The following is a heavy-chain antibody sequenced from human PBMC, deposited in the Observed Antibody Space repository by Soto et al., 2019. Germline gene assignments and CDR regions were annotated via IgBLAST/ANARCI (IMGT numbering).Heavy chain of an antibody. D-gene: IGHD3-10*01. J-gene: IGHJ4*02. Sequence: GGSLRLSCAAAGFTFSSYAMSWARQAPGKGLEWVSAISGSGGSTYYADSVKGRFTISRDNSKNTLYLQMNSLRAEDTAVYYYAGRWDHYGSGSRHYWGQGTLVTVSS. CDR1: GFTFSSYA. V-gene: IGHV3-23*01. CDR3: AGRWDHYGSGSRHY. CDR2: ISGSGGST.